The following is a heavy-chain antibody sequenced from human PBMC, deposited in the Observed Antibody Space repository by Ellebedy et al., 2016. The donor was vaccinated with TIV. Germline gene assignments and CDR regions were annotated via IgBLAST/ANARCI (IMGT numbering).Heavy chain of an antibody. D-gene: IGHD2-8*02. CDR2: ISTSSSYT. V-gene: IGHV3-11*06. Sequence: PGGSLRLSCVASGFTFSDYYMSWIRQAPGKGLEWVSTISTSSSYTKCADSAKGRFTVSRDDAKNSLYLHMNSLKAEDTAVYYCVRTGRPWFDYWGQGTLVTVSS. CDR1: GFTFSDYY. CDR3: VRTGRPWFDY. J-gene: IGHJ4*02.